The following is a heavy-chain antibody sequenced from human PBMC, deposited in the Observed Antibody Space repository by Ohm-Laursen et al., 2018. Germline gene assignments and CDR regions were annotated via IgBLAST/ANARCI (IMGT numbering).Heavy chain of an antibody. CDR2: IKQDGSQK. D-gene: IGHD6-13*01. Sequence: SLRLSCAASGFTSSDHWMTWVRQAPGKGLEWVANIKQDGSQKYYLDSVKGRFTISRDNAKNSLYLQMNSLRAEDTAVYYCAGDRNSNTWSYYWGQGTLVTVS. J-gene: IGHJ4*02. CDR3: AGDRNSNTWSYY. V-gene: IGHV3-7*01. CDR1: GFTSSDHW.